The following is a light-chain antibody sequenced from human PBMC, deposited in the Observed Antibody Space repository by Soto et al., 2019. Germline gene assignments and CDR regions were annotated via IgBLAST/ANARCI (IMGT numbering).Light chain of an antibody. CDR2: GNS. Sequence: QSVLTQPPSVSGAPGQRVTISCTGSSSNIGAGYDVHWYQQLPGTAPKLLICGNSNRPSGFPDRFSGSKSGTSASLAITGFWAEDEADYYCQSYDSSLSGFYVFGTGTKVTVL. CDR3: QSYDSSLSGFYV. V-gene: IGLV1-40*01. CDR1: SSNIGAGYD. J-gene: IGLJ1*01.